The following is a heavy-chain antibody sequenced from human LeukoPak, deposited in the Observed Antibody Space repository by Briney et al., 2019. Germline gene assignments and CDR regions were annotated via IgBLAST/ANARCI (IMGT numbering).Heavy chain of an antibody. CDR3: AKDPNGDYLGAFDF. CDR2: ITGSGGST. CDR1: GFAFGNYG. V-gene: IGHV3-23*01. D-gene: IGHD4-17*01. J-gene: IGHJ3*01. Sequence: GGSLRLSCTGSGFAFGNYGMTWVRQPPGKGLEWVSAITGSGGSTRYTDSVTGRLTISRDNSGNTLFLQMNSLSAEDTAVYYCAKDPNGDYLGAFDFWGPGTLVTVSS.